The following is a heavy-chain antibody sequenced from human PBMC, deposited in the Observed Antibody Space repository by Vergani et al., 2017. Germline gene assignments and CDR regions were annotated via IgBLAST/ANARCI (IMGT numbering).Heavy chain of an antibody. D-gene: IGHD3-22*01. CDR1: GGTFSSYA. CDR3: ARDAIYDRSGYYDRLDYFDY. J-gene: IGHJ4*01. CDR2: IIPIFGTA. V-gene: IGHV1-69*13. Sequence: QVQLVQSGAEVKKPGSSVKVSCKASGGTFSSYAISWVRQAPGQGLEWMGRIIPIFGTANYAQKVQGRVTITADESTSTAYMELSSLSSEDTAVYYCARDAIYDRSGYYDRLDYFDYWGQGTLVTVSS.